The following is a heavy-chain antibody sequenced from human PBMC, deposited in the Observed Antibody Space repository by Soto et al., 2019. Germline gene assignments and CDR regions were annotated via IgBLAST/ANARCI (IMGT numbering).Heavy chain of an antibody. CDR2: ISYDGSNK. D-gene: IGHD1-26*01. V-gene: IGHV3-30-3*01. J-gene: IGHJ4*02. Sequence: QVQLVESGGGVVQPGRSLRLSCAASGFTFSSYAMHWVRQAPGKGLEWVAVISYDGSNKYYADSVKGRFTISRDNSKNTLYLQMNSRRAEDTAVYYCARDREYFDYWGQGTLVTVSS. CDR1: GFTFSSYA. CDR3: ARDREYFDY.